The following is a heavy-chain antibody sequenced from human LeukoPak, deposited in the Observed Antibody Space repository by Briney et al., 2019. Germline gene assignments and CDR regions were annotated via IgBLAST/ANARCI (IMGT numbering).Heavy chain of an antibody. CDR1: GYSFTNYW. Sequence: GESLKISCKGSGYSFTNYWIGWVRQMPGKGLEWMGIIYPGDSDTRYSPSFQGQVTISADKSISTAYLQWSSLKASDTAMYYCARRYCSSTICDTYFQHWGQGTLVTVSS. CDR2: IYPGDSDT. D-gene: IGHD2-2*02. J-gene: IGHJ1*01. V-gene: IGHV5-51*01. CDR3: ARRYCSSTICDTYFQH.